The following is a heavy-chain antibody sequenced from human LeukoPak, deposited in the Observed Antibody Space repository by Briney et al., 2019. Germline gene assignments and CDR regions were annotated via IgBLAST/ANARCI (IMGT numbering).Heavy chain of an antibody. V-gene: IGHV4-59*08. D-gene: IGHD2-21*02. Sequence: SETLSLTCTVSGGFISSYYWSWIRQPLGKELERVGYIYYSGSTNYNPSLKSRVTISVDTSKNQFSLKLSSVTAADTAVYYCARRVAVTARYYFDYWGQGTLVTVSS. CDR2: IYYSGST. J-gene: IGHJ4*02. CDR3: ARRVAVTARYYFDY. CDR1: GGFISSYY.